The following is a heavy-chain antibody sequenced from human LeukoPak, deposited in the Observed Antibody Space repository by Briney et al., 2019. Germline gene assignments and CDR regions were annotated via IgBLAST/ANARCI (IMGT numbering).Heavy chain of an antibody. CDR3: ARDRTRMGAFD. CDR2: INTNTGNP. CDR1: GYTFTSYY. V-gene: IGHV7-4-1*02. D-gene: IGHD1-26*01. Sequence: ASVKVSCKASGYTFTSYYMHWVRQAPGQGLEWMGWINTNTGNPTYAQGFTGRFVFSLDTSVSTAYLQISSLQAEDTAVYYCARDRTRMGAFDWGQGTLVTVSS. J-gene: IGHJ4*02.